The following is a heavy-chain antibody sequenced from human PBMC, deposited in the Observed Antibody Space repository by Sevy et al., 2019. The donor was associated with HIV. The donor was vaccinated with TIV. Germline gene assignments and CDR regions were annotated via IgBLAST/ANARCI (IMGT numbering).Heavy chain of an antibody. J-gene: IGHJ4*02. CDR1: GGSISSGSYY. D-gene: IGHD3-3*01. Sequence: ASETLSLTCTVSGGSISSGSYYWSWIRQPAGKGLEWIGRIYTSGSTNYNPSLKSRVTMSVDTSKNQFSLKLSSVTAADTAVYYCARDPDYDFWSGYYTGPPLWGQGTLVTVSS. CDR3: ARDPDYDFWSGYYTGPPL. CDR2: IYTSGST. V-gene: IGHV4-61*02.